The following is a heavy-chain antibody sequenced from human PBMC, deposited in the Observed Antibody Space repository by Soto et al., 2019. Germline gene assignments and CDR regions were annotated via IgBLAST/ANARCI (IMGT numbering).Heavy chain of an antibody. Sequence: QVQLVESGGGVDQPGRSLRLSCAASGFNFDVYAMHWVRQAPGKGLEWVAIISYDGGNEYYADSVKGRFTISRDNSRNTLSLQMNSLRAEDTAVYYCARDMGSHSQFIFEYWGQGALVTVSS. CDR1: GFNFDVYA. D-gene: IGHD3-10*01. J-gene: IGHJ4*02. CDR3: ARDMGSHSQFIFEY. V-gene: IGHV3-30-3*01. CDR2: ISYDGGNE.